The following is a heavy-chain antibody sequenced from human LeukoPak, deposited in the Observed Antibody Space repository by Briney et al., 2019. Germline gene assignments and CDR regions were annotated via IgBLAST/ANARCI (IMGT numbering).Heavy chain of an antibody. V-gene: IGHV3-49*04. CDR2: IRSKTYGGTT. J-gene: IGHJ6*02. CDR1: GFTFGDHA. D-gene: IGHD5-18*01. CDR3: TRGPIQLWLYHGMDV. Sequence: GGSLRLSCTVSGFTFGDHAMSWVRQAPGKGLEWVGFIRSKTYGGTTEYAASVKGRFIISRDDSTSIAYLQMNSLKTEDTAVYYCTRGPIQLWLYHGMDVWDQGTTVTVSS.